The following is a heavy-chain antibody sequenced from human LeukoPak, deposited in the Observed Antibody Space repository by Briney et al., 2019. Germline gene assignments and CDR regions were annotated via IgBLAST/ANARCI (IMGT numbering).Heavy chain of an antibody. J-gene: IGHJ5*02. V-gene: IGHV3-23*01. D-gene: IGHD6-13*01. Sequence: GGSLRLSCAASGFTFSSYAMSWVRQAPGKGLEWVSAISGSGGSTYYADSVKGRFTISRDNSKNTLYLQMNSLRAEDTAVYYCARGRPTTSIAAAGVNWFDPWGQGTLVTVSS. CDR2: ISGSGGST. CDR1: GFTFSSYA. CDR3: ARGRPTTSIAAAGVNWFDP.